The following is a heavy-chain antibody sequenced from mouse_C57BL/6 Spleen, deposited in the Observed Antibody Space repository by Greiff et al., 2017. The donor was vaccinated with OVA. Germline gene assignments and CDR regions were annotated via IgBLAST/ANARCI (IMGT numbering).Heavy chain of an antibody. CDR3: ARSNGVRGYFDV. V-gene: IGHV1-63*01. J-gene: IGHJ1*03. CDR1: GYTFTNYW. CDR2: IYPGGGYT. Sequence: QVQLKQSGAELVRPGTSVKMSCKASGYTFTNYWIGWAKQRPGHGLEWIGDIYPGGGYTNYNEKFKGKATLTADKSSSTAYMQFSSLTSEDSAIYYCARSNGVRGYFDVWGTGTTVTVSS. D-gene: IGHD2-14*01.